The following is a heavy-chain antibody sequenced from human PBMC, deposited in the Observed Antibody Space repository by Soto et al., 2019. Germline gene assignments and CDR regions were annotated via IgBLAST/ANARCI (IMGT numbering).Heavy chain of an antibody. CDR3: ARDSSFGSGNYGMDL. Sequence: ETLSLTCTVSGGSVSSGSYYWSWIRQPPGKGLEWIGYIYYSGSTNYNPSLKSRVTISVDTSKNQFSLKLSSVTAADTAVYYCARDSSFGSGNYGMDLWGQGTTVTVSS. D-gene: IGHD3-10*01. J-gene: IGHJ6*02. CDR2: IYYSGST. CDR1: GGSVSSGSYY. V-gene: IGHV4-61*01.